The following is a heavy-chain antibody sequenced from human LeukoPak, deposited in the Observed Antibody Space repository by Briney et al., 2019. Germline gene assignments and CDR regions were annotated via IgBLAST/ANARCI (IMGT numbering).Heavy chain of an antibody. CDR1: GGSISSYY. V-gene: IGHV4-59*01. CDR3: AGSSVDTAKYYGMDV. Sequence: SETLSLTCTVSGGSISSYYWSWIRQPPGKGLEWIGYIYYSGSTNYNPSLKSRVTISVDTSKNQFSLKLSSVTAADTAVYYCAGSSVDTAKYYGMDVWGQGTTVTVSS. J-gene: IGHJ6*02. D-gene: IGHD5-18*01. CDR2: IYYSGST.